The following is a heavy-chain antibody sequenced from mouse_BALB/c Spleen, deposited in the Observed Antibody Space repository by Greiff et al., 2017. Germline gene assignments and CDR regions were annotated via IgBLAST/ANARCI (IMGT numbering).Heavy chain of an antibody. J-gene: IGHJ3*01. D-gene: IGHD2-4*01. V-gene: IGHV5-6*01. CDR3: AGPYYDYDEEFAY. CDR2: ISSGGSYT. Sequence: EVQLVESGGDLVKPGGSLKLSCAASGFTFSSYGMSWVRQTPDKRLEWVASISSGGSYTYYPDSVKGRSTISRDNAKNTLYLQMSSLKSEDTAMYYCAGPYYDYDEEFAYWGQGTLVTVSA. CDR1: GFTFSSYG.